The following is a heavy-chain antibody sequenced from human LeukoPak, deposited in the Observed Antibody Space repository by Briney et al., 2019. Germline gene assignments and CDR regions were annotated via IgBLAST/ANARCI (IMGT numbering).Heavy chain of an antibody. V-gene: IGHV4-34*01. J-gene: IGHJ5*02. CDR2: INHSGST. CDR1: GGSFSGYY. Sequence: PSETLSLTCAVYGGSFSGYYWSWIRQPPGKGLEWIGEINHSGSTNYNPSLKSRVTISVDTSKNQFSLKLSSVTAAGTAVYYCARGKTIFGVVTNNWLDPWGQGTLVTISS. D-gene: IGHD3-3*01. CDR3: ARGKTIFGVVTNNWLDP.